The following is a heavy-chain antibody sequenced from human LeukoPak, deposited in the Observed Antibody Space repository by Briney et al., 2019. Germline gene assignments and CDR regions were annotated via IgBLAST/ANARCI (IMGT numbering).Heavy chain of an antibody. Sequence: GESLKISCQGSGYSFTSYWIGWVRQIPGKGLEWMGIIYPGDSDTRYSPPFQGQGTISADKSISTAYLQWSSLKASDTAMYYCARHESLDCSGGSCYSADYWGQGTLVTVSS. J-gene: IGHJ4*02. CDR1: GYSFTSYW. D-gene: IGHD2-15*01. CDR3: ARHESLDCSGGSCYSADY. CDR2: IYPGDSDT. V-gene: IGHV5-51*01.